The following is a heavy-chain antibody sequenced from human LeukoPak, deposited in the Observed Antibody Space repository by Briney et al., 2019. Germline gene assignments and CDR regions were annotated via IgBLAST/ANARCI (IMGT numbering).Heavy chain of an antibody. D-gene: IGHD3-10*01. J-gene: IGHJ4*02. Sequence: PGGSLRLSCAASGFTFSSYAMSWVRQAPGKGLEWVSAISGSGGSTYYADSVKGRFTISRDNSKNTLYLQMNSLRAEDTAVYYCARGATMVRGVINTTPFDYWGQGTLVTVSS. CDR2: ISGSGGST. CDR3: ARGATMVRGVINTTPFDY. CDR1: GFTFSSYA. V-gene: IGHV3-23*01.